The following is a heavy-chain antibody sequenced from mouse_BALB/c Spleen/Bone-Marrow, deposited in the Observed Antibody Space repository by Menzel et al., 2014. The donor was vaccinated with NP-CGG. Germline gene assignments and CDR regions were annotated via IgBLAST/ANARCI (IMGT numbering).Heavy chain of an antibody. CDR3: ASYRYGWYFDV. CDR1: GFNIKDTY. D-gene: IGHD2-14*01. Sequence: EVQLQQSGAELVKPGASVKLSYTASGFNIKDTYLHWVKQRPEQGLDWIGRIDPAIFTKYDPKFQGKATITADTSSNTAYLHLSNLTSEDTAVYYCASYRYGWYFDVWGAGTAVTVSS. V-gene: IGHV14-3*02. CDR2: IDPAIFT. J-gene: IGHJ1*01.